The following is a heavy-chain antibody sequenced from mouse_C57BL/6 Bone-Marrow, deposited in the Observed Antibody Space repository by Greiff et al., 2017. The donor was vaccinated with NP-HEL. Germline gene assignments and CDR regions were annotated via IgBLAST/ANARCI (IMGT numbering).Heavy chain of an antibody. CDR3: ARHYYGDY. Sequence: EVKLVESGGGLVQPGGSLKLSCAASGFTFSDYYMYWVRQTPEKRLEWVAYISNGGGSTYYPDTVKGRFTISRDNAKNTLYLQMSRLKSEDTAMYYCARHYYGDYWGQGTTLTVSS. CDR2: ISNGGGST. CDR1: GFTFSDYY. V-gene: IGHV5-12*01. J-gene: IGHJ2*01.